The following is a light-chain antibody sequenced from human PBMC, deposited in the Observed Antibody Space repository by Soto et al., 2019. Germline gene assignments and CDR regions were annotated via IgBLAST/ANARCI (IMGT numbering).Light chain of an antibody. V-gene: IGKV3D-15*01. CDR2: GAS. J-gene: IGKJ3*01. CDR3: QQYNKWPLT. CDR1: QSVSSK. Sequence: EIVMTQSPATLSVSPGERATLSCRASQSVSSKLAWYQQKPGQAPRLLIYGASTRAAGIPARFSGSGSGTDFTLTISSLQSEDFAVYYCQQYNKWPLTFGPGTKVDIK.